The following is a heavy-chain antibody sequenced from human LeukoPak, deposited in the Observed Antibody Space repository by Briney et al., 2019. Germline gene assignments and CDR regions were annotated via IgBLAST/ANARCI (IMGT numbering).Heavy chain of an antibody. D-gene: IGHD1-1*01. J-gene: IGHJ4*02. CDR1: GFTFSDYY. Sequence: GGSLRLSCAASGFTFSDYYMSWVRQAPGKGLEWLSYISGSGDDTNYADSVRGRFTISRDNAKNSLYLQMNSLRVEDTAVYYCARDPRTVRIWGQGTLVTVSS. V-gene: IGHV3-11*06. CDR2: ISGSGDDT. CDR3: ARDPRTVRI.